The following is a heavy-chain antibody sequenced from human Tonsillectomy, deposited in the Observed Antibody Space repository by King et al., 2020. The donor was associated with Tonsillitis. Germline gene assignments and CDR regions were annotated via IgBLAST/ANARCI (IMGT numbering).Heavy chain of an antibody. Sequence: QLQESGPGLVKPSQTLSLTCTVSGGSISSGSYYWNWIRQHPGQGLEWIGFIYHSGSTYYNPSLKSRVTISLDTSKNQFSLKLTSVTAADTAVYYCATEGLTPFVFDYWGQGTLVTVSS. D-gene: IGHD4-23*01. J-gene: IGHJ4*02. V-gene: IGHV4-31*03. CDR2: IYHSGST. CDR3: ATEGLTPFVFDY. CDR1: GGSISSGSYY.